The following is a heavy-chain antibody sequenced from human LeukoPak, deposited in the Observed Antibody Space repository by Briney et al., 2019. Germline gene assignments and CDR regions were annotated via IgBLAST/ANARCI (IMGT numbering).Heavy chain of an antibody. CDR3: ARTGALMVYATDQFDY. D-gene: IGHD2-8*01. Sequence: SVKVSCKASGYTFTGYYMHWVRQAPGQGLEWMGRTIPIFGTANYAQKFQGRVTITTDESTSTAYMELSSLRSEDTAVYYCARTGALMVYATDQFDYWGQGTLVTVSS. J-gene: IGHJ4*02. CDR1: GYTFTGYY. CDR2: TIPIFGTA. V-gene: IGHV1-69*05.